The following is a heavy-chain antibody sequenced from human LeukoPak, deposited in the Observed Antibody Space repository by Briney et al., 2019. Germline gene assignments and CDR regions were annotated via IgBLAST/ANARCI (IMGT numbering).Heavy chain of an antibody. CDR3: ARGPDDWSSWLDY. CDR1: GYTFTSYS. J-gene: IGHJ4*02. V-gene: IGHV1-46*01. Sequence: ASVKVSCKASGYTFTSYSMHWARQAPGQGLEWMGIIHPSGGSTRYAQRFQGRVTMTRDTSTSTVYMELSSLRAEDTAVYYCARGPDDWSSWLDYWGQGTLVTVSS. D-gene: IGHD6-13*01. CDR2: IHPSGGST.